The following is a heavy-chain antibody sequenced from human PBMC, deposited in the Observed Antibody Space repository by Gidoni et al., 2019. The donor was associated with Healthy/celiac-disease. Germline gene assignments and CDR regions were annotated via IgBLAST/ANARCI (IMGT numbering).Heavy chain of an antibody. CDR3: ARGDLALLSSSSNGMDF. CDR1: GFTCSSYG. V-gene: IGHV3-33*01. Sequence: QVQRVESGGGVVQPGRSLRLSCAASGFTCSSYGMHGVRQAPVKGLEWVPLLGYDRSNKYYADSVKGRFTISRDNSKNTLYLQMHSLRADDTAVYYCARGDLALLSSSSNGMDFLGQGTTVTVSS. J-gene: IGHJ6*02. CDR2: LGYDRSNK. D-gene: IGHD6-6*01.